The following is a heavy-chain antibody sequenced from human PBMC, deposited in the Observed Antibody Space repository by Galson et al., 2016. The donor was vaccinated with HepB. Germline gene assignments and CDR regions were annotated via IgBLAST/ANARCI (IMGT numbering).Heavy chain of an antibody. J-gene: IGHJ4*02. CDR1: GFTFSDKY. CDR2: MSTRGRTI. Sequence: SLRLSCAASGFTFSDKYMDWIRQAPGKGLEWISYMSTRGRTISYADSVKGRLIISRDNANNSLYLQINSLRAEDTATYYCATLTGNYFDYWGQGTLVTVSS. V-gene: IGHV3-11*01. CDR3: ATLTGNYFDY. D-gene: IGHD1-20*01.